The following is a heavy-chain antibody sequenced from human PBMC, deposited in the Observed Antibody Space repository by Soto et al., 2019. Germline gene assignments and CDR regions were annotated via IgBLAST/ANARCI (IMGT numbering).Heavy chain of an antibody. CDR3: ARDHILKKSALKTWEYYYYYMDV. V-gene: IGHV3-48*01. J-gene: IGHJ6*03. Sequence: EVQLVESGGGLVQPGGSLRLSCAASGFTFSSYSMNWVRQAPGKELEWVSYISSSSSTIYYADSVKGRFTISRDNAKNSLYLQMNSLRAEDTAVYYCARDHILKKSALKTWEYYYYYMDVWGKGTTVTVSS. D-gene: IGHD1-26*01. CDR2: ISSSSSTI. CDR1: GFTFSSYS.